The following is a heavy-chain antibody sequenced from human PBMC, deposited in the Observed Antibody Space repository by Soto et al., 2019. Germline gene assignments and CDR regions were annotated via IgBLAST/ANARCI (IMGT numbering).Heavy chain of an antibody. V-gene: IGHV1-69*02. CDR2: IIPILGIA. CDR1: GGTFSSYT. D-gene: IGHD6-13*01. CDR3: ASKLLAAARGFDY. J-gene: IGHJ4*02. Sequence: ASVKVSCKASGGTFSSYTISWVRQAPGQGLEWMGRIIPILGIANYAQKFQGRVTITADKSTSTAYMELSSLRSEDTAVYYCASKLLAAARGFDYWGQGTLVTVSS.